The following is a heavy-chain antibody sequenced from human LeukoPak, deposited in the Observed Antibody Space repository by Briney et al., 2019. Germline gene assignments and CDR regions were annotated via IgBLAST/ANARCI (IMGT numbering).Heavy chain of an antibody. J-gene: IGHJ4*02. CDR3: ARDMYYYDSSGYSYRY. Sequence: ASVKVSCKASGYTFTSYGISWVRQAPGQGLEWMGWISAYNGNTNYAQKLQGRVTMTTDTSTSTAYMELRSLRSDDTAVYYCARDMYYYDSSGYSYRYWGQGTLVTVSS. V-gene: IGHV1-18*01. CDR1: GYTFTSYG. D-gene: IGHD3-22*01. CDR2: ISAYNGNT.